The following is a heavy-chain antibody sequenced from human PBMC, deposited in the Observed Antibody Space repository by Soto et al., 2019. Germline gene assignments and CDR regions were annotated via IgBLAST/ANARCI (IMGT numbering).Heavy chain of an antibody. CDR2: IYWDDDK. D-gene: IGHD5-18*01. CDR1: GFSLSTSGVG. Sequence: SGPTLVNPTQTLTLTCTFSGFSLSTSGVGVGWIRQPPGKALEWLALIYWDDDKRYSPSLKSRLTITKDTSKNQVVLTMTNMDPVDTATYYCAHRGTENVDTAMGLLFDYWGQGTLVTVSS. CDR3: AHRGTENVDTAMGLLFDY. V-gene: IGHV2-5*02. J-gene: IGHJ4*02.